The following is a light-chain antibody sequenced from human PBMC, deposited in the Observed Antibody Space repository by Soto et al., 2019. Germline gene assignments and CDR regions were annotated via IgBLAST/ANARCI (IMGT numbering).Light chain of an antibody. J-gene: IGKJ5*01. CDR2: DAS. Sequence: DIQMTQSPSSLSASVGDRVTITCRSSQTITNWLAWYQQKPGKAPRLLIYDASSLESWVPSRFSGSGSGTEFTLTISSLQSEDFAVYYCQQYNNWPITFGQGTRLEIK. CDR3: QQYNNWPIT. CDR1: QTITNW. V-gene: IGKV1-5*01.